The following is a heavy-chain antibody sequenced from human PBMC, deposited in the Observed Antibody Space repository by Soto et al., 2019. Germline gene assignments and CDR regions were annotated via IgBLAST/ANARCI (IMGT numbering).Heavy chain of an antibody. V-gene: IGHV4-31*03. D-gene: IGHD1-26*01. CDR1: GGSISSGGYY. CDR3: ARGDSWSYSDY. CDR2: IYYSGST. J-gene: IGHJ4*02. Sequence: SETLSLTCTVSGGSISSGGYYWSWIRQHPGKGLEWIGYIYYSGSTYYNPSLKSRVTISVDTSKNQFSLKLSSVTAADTAVYYCARGDSWSYSDYWGQGTLVTVSS.